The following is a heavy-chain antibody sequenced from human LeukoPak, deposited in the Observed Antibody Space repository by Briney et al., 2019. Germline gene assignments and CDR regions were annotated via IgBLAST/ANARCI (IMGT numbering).Heavy chain of an antibody. CDR1: GYTFTSYY. Sequence: ASVKVSCKASGYTFTSYYMHWVRQAPGQGLEWMGIINPSGGSTSYAQKFQGRVTMTRDMSTSTVYMELSSLRAEDTAVYYCARGSADGDYLFYWGQGTLVTLSS. V-gene: IGHV1-46*01. D-gene: IGHD4-17*01. CDR3: ARGSADGDYLFY. J-gene: IGHJ4*02. CDR2: INPSGGST.